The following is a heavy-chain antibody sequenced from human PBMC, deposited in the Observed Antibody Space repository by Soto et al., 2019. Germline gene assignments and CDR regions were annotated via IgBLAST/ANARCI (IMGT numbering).Heavy chain of an antibody. CDR3: ATSRSLDY. Sequence: EVQLVESGGGLVQPGGSLRLSCAASGFTFSSYWMSWVRQAPGKGLEWVANIKQDGSEKYYVDSVKGRFTISRDNAKNSLYLQRNSRRGEDTAVFYCATSRSLDYWGQGTLVTVSS. V-gene: IGHV3-7*03. CDR1: GFTFSSYW. J-gene: IGHJ4*02. D-gene: IGHD2-2*01. CDR2: IKQDGSEK.